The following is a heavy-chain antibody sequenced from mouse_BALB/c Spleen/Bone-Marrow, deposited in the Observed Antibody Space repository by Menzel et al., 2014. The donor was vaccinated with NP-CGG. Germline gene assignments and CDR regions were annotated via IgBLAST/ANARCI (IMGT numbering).Heavy chain of an antibody. CDR1: GFNIKDTY. CDR2: IDPANGNT. V-gene: IGHV14-3*02. Sequence: EVQLQQSGAELVKPGASVKLSCTASGFNIKDTYMHWVKQRPEQGLEWIGRIDPANGNTKYDPKFQGKATITADTSSKTAYLQLSSLTSDETAVYYCASYYNGHYCDYWGQGTTLTVSS. J-gene: IGHJ2*01. D-gene: IGHD1-1*01. CDR3: ASYYNGHYCDY.